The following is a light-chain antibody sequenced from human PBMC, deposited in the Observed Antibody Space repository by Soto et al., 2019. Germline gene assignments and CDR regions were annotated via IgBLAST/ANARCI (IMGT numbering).Light chain of an antibody. CDR3: ISYAGNHNLV. J-gene: IGLJ2*01. CDR2: EVN. V-gene: IGLV2-8*01. Sequence: SVLTRPPSATGSTGQSVTISCTGTSSDVGAYIYVSWYQQHPGTAPKLIIYEVNKRPSGVPDRFSGSRSGNTASLTVSGLQPEDAADYYCISYAGNHNLVFGGGTKVTVL. CDR1: SSDVGAYIY.